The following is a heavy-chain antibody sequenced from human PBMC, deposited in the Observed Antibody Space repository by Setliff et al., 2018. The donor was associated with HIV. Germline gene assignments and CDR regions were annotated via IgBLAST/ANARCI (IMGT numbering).Heavy chain of an antibody. D-gene: IGHD6-13*01. CDR1: GASVSSHY. J-gene: IGHJ5*02. V-gene: IGHV4-4*07. CDR3: ARDQGESTWSYWFDP. CDR2: VYPSGSV. Sequence: SETLSLTCTVSGASVSSHYWTWIRQPAGKRLEWIGRVYPSGSVNYSPSFQSRVSMSIDTSKNQFSLTLTSVTAADTAVYYCARDQGESTWSYWFDPWGQGTQVTVS.